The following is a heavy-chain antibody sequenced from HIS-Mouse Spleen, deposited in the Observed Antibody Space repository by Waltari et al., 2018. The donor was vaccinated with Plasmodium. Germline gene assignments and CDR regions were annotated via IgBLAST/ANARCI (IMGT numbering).Heavy chain of an antibody. CDR3: AKILSYSSSPEDY. Sequence: QVQLVESGGGVVQPGRSLRLSCAASGFTFSSYGMHWVRQAPGKGLEWVAVISYDGSNKYYADSVKGRFTSSRDNSKNTLYLQMNSLRAEDTAVYYCAKILSYSSSPEDYWGQGTLVTVSS. CDR2: ISYDGSNK. J-gene: IGHJ4*02. CDR1: GFTFSSYG. V-gene: IGHV3-30*18. D-gene: IGHD6-6*01.